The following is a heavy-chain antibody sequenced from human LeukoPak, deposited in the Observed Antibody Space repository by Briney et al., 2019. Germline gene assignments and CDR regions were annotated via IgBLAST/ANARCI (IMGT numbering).Heavy chain of an antibody. CDR2: IYHSGST. Sequence: SETLSLTCTVSGGSISSGDYYWSWIRQPPGKGLEWIGSIYHSGSTYYNPSLKSRVTIPVDTSKNQFSLKLSSVTAADTAVYYCARDPGGVAYYFDYWGQGTLVTVSS. CDR1: GGSISSGDYY. D-gene: IGHD3-3*01. CDR3: ARDPGGVAYYFDY. V-gene: IGHV4-39*07. J-gene: IGHJ4*02.